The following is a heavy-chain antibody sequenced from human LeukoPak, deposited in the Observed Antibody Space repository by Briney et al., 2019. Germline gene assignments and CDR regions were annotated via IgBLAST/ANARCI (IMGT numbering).Heavy chain of an antibody. CDR3: ARTSIVVVVAARYYFDY. Sequence: SVKVSCKASGGTFSSYAISWVRQAPGQGLEWMGGIIPIFGTANYAQKFQGRVTITAGKSTSTAYMELSSLRSEDTAVYYCARTSIVVVVAARYYFDYWGQGTLVTVSS. J-gene: IGHJ4*02. V-gene: IGHV1-69*06. CDR1: GGTFSSYA. D-gene: IGHD2-15*01. CDR2: IIPIFGTA.